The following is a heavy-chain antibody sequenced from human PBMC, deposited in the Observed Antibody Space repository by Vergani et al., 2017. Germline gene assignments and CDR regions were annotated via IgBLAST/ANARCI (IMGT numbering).Heavy chain of an antibody. J-gene: IGHJ4*02. Sequence: QVQLVQSGAEVKKPGFSVKVSCKASGGTFSSYTISWVRQAPGQGLEWMGRIIPILGIANYAQKFQGRVTITADKSTSTAYMELSSLRSEDTAVYYCAGNYGDYGIDYWGQGTLVTVSS. CDR1: GGTFSSYT. D-gene: IGHD4-17*01. V-gene: IGHV1-69*02. CDR3: AGNYGDYGIDY. CDR2: IIPILGIA.